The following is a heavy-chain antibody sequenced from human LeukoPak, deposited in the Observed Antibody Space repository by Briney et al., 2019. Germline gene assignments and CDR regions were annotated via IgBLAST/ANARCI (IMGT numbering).Heavy chain of an antibody. J-gene: IGHJ4*02. CDR1: GFTFRSYW. Sequence: GGSLRLSCAASGFTFRSYWMKWVRHAPGKGLVWVSRIHSDGSSSTYADSVRGRFTISRDDAKSTLYLQMNSLRAEDTAVYYCARSGWPYYFDYWGQGTLVTVSS. CDR2: IHSDGSSS. D-gene: IGHD3-22*01. V-gene: IGHV3-74*03. CDR3: ARSGWPYYFDY.